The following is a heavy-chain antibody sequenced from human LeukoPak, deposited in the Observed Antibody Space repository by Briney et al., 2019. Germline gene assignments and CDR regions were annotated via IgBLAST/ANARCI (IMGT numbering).Heavy chain of an antibody. Sequence: GASVKVSCKASGYTFTGYYMHWVRQAPGQGLEWMGWINPNSGGTNYAQKFQGRVTMTRDTSISTAYMELSRLRSDDTAVYYCARDVGIVVVPLGYMDVWGKGTTVTVSS. D-gene: IGHD2-2*01. V-gene: IGHV1-2*02. J-gene: IGHJ6*03. CDR3: ARDVGIVVVPLGYMDV. CDR2: INPNSGGT. CDR1: GYTFTGYY.